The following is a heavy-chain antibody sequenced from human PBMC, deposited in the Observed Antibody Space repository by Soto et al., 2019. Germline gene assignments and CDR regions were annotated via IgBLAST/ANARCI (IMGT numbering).Heavy chain of an antibody. D-gene: IGHD3-22*01. V-gene: IGHV1-18*01. CDR2: ISAYNGNT. Sequence: ASVKVSCKASGYTFTSYGISWVRQAPGQGLEWMGWISAYNGNTNYAQKFQGRVTITADKSTSTAYMELSSLRSEDTAVYYCARGDYYDSSGLDYWGQGTLVTVSS. CDR1: GYTFTSYG. J-gene: IGHJ4*02. CDR3: ARGDYYDSSGLDY.